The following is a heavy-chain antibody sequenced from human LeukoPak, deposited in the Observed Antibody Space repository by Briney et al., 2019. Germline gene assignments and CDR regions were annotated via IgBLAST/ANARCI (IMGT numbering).Heavy chain of an antibody. Sequence: TGGSLRLSCAASGFTVSGNCMSWVRQAPGKGLEWVSLIYAAGGTKYADSVKGRFTISRDNSKNTLYLQMNSRRAEDTAIYYCAREETTWNYFDYWGQGTLVTVSS. CDR3: AREETTWNYFDY. CDR1: GFTVSGNC. CDR2: IYAAGGT. D-gene: IGHD4-17*01. V-gene: IGHV3-53*01. J-gene: IGHJ4*02.